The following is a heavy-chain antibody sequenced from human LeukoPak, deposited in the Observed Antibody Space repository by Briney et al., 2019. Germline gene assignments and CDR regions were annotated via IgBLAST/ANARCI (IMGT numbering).Heavy chain of an antibody. CDR3: ARDPRREAVAVDYYYGMDV. D-gene: IGHD6-19*01. CDR2: ISAYNGNT. V-gene: IGHV1-18*01. J-gene: IGHJ6*02. CDR1: GYTFTSYG. Sequence: ASVKVSCKASGYTFTSYGISWVRQAPGQGLEWMGWISAYNGNTNYAQKLQGRVTMTTDTSTSTAYMELRSLRSDDTAVYYCARDPRREAVAVDYYYGMDVWGQGTTVTVSS.